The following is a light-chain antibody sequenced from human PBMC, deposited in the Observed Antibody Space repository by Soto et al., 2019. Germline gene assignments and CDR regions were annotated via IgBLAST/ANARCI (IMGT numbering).Light chain of an antibody. CDR1: QSVATY. V-gene: IGKV3-11*01. CDR3: QQRIKWPIT. CDR2: DAF. J-gene: IGKJ5*01. Sequence: EIVLTQSPATLSLSPGERATPSCRASQSVATYVAWYQQKPGRAPRLLIYDAFNRATGTPARFSGSGSGTDFTLTISSLEPADSAVYYCQQRIKWPITFGQGTRLEIK.